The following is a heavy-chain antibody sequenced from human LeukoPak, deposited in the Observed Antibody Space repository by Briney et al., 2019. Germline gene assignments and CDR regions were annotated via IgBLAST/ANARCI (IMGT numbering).Heavy chain of an antibody. V-gene: IGHV4-4*09. J-gene: IGHJ6*03. CDR2: IYATGNT. D-gene: IGHD3-10*01. CDR1: GGSMSDHY. CDR3: ARHFRRDYPDSGSSQYFHYIDV. Sequence: SETLSLTCAVSGGSMSDHYWSWIRQTPGTTLEWIGYIYATGNTNYGPSLKGRVTISPDTSKNHFSLRLRSVTAADTALYYCARHFRRDYPDSGSSQYFHYIDVWGKGTTVVVSS.